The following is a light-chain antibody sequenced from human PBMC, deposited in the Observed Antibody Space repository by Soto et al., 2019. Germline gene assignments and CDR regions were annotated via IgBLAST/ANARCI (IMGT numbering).Light chain of an antibody. J-gene: IGLJ2*01. CDR2: GDN. V-gene: IGLV3-10*01. CDR1: ALPKKN. CDR3: YSTDSSNSRGV. Sequence: SYELTRPPSVSVSPGQTARITCSGDALPKKNAYWYQQRSGQAPVLVIYGDNKRPSGIPERFSVSSSGTVATLTISGAQVEDEADYFCYSTDSSNSRGVFGGGTKLTVL.